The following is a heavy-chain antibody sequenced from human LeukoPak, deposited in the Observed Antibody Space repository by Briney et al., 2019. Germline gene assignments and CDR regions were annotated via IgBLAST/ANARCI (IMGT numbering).Heavy chain of an antibody. D-gene: IGHD3-22*01. Sequence: ASVKVSRKASGYTFTGYGMHWVRQAPGQGLEWMGRIDPNSGGTNFAQKFQGRVTMTRDTSTSTAYMELSSLRSDDTAVYYCARVGYYDSSSGYLDYWGQGTLVTVSS. J-gene: IGHJ4*02. CDR3: ARVGYYDSSSGYLDY. CDR1: GYTFTGYG. V-gene: IGHV1-2*06. CDR2: IDPNSGGT.